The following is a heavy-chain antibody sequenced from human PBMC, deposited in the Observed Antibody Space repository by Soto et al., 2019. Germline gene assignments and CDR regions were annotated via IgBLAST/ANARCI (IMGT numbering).Heavy chain of an antibody. CDR3: ASTRYYYDSSGPFDY. CDR2: IYYSGST. CDR1: GGSISSGDYY. J-gene: IGHJ4*02. D-gene: IGHD3-22*01. Sequence: SETLSLTCTVSGGSISSGDYYWSWIRQPPGKGLEWIGYIYYSGSTYYNPSLKSRVTISVDTSKNQFSLKLSSVTAADTAVYYCASTRYYYDSSGPFDYWGQGTLVTVSS. V-gene: IGHV4-30-4*01.